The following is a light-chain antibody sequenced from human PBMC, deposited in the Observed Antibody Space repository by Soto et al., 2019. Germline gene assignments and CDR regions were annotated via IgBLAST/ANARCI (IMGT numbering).Light chain of an antibody. Sequence: DIQMAQSPSSVSASLGDRVTITCRASQGIGVYLAWFQQKPGNVPKLLIYAASTLQSGVPSRFSGSGSGTDFTFTISSLQPEDVATYYCQKYNSAPLTFGGGTKVEIK. CDR3: QKYNSAPLT. J-gene: IGKJ4*01. CDR2: AAS. CDR1: QGIGVY. V-gene: IGKV1-27*01.